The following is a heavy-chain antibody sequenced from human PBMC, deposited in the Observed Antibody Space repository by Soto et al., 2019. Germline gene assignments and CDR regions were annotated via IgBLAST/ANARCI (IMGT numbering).Heavy chain of an antibody. J-gene: IGHJ4*02. CDR2: IHHSGST. CDR1: GGSITSDNW. D-gene: IGHD6-13*01. Sequence: QVQLQESGPGVARPSGTLSLTCAVSGGSITSDNWWSWVRQPPGKGLEWIGEIHHSGSTNYNPSLKSRVAMSIVPSKNLFSLTLTSVTAADTAFYHCARDQGSHPGDWGQGTLVSVSS. CDR3: ARDQGSHPGD. V-gene: IGHV4-4*02.